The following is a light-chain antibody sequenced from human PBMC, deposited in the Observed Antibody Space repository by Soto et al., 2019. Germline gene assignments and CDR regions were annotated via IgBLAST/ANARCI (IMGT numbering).Light chain of an antibody. CDR2: QVT. J-gene: IGLJ1*01. CDR1: INDVGGYNY. CDR3: MSYAGGNRFV. Sequence: ALTQPPSASGSPGQSVTISCAGTINDVGGYNYVSWYQQHPGKVPQLMIYQVTKRPSGVPDRFSASKSDTTASLTISGLQAEDEGDYYCMSYAGGNRFVFGTG. V-gene: IGLV2-8*01.